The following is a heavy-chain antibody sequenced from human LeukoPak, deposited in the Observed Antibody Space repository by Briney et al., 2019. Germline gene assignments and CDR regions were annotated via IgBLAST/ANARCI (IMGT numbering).Heavy chain of an antibody. D-gene: IGHD3-22*01. J-gene: IGHJ4*02. CDR3: ARDEGYYDGSGSDY. CDR2: INPNSGGT. CDR1: GYTFTGYY. Sequence: VASVKVSCKASGYTFTGYYMHWVRQAPGQGLEWLGWINPNSGGTNYAQKFQGRVTMTRDTSISTAYMELSRLRSDDTAVYYCARDEGYYDGSGSDYWGQGTLVTVSS. V-gene: IGHV1-2*02.